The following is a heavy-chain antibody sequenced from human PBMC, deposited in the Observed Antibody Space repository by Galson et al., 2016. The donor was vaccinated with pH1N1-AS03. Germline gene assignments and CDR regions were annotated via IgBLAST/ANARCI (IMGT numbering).Heavy chain of an antibody. CDR1: GDSISSTPYY. CDR3: ARHVGGSYPNNLDS. V-gene: IGHV4-39*07. Sequence: TLSLTCTVSGDSISSTPYYWGWIRQPPGKGLEWIGTIYFRGATYYSPSLKSRVTISIDSSKTLFSLSLSSVTAADTAVYYCARHVGGSYPNNLDSWGQGTLVIVSS. CDR2: IYFRGAT. J-gene: IGHJ4*02. D-gene: IGHD1-26*01.